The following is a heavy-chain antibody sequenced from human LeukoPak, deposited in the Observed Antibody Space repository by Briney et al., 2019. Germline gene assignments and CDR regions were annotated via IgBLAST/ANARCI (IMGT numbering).Heavy chain of an antibody. CDR3: ARGCRYYDILTGPIATFDL. Sequence: GASVKVSCKASGYTFTSYDINWVRQATGQGLEWMGWMNPNSGNTGYAQKFQGRVTMTRNTSISTAYMELSSLRSEDTAVYYCARGCRYYDILTGPIATFDLWGQGTLVTVSS. CDR1: GYTFTSYD. CDR2: MNPNSGNT. V-gene: IGHV1-8*01. J-gene: IGHJ5*02. D-gene: IGHD3-9*01.